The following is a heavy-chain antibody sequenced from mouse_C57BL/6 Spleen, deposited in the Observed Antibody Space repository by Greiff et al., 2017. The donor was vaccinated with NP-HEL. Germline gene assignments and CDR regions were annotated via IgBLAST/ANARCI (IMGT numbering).Heavy chain of an antibody. J-gene: IGHJ1*03. D-gene: IGHD1-1*01. V-gene: IGHV1-42*01. Sequence: VHVKQSGPELVKPGASVKISCKASGYSFTGYYMNWVKQSPEKSLEWIGEINPSTGGTTYNQKFKAKATLTVDKSSSTAYMQLKSLTSEDSAVYYCARSGKERYFDVWGTGTTVTVSS. CDR1: GYSFTGYY. CDR3: ARSGKERYFDV. CDR2: INPSTGGT.